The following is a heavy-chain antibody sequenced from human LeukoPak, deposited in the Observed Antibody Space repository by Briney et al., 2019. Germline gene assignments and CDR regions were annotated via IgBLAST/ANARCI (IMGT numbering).Heavy chain of an antibody. Sequence: GESLKISCKGSGYTFTNCWIGWVRQMPGKGLEWMAMIYPGNSDTRYSPSFQGQVTITADKSINTAYLQWSRLRASDTAIYYCARLSDMVRATFDYWGQGTLVTVSS. V-gene: IGHV5-51*01. CDR1: GYTFTNCW. CDR2: IYPGNSDT. D-gene: IGHD1-26*01. J-gene: IGHJ4*02. CDR3: ARLSDMVRATFDY.